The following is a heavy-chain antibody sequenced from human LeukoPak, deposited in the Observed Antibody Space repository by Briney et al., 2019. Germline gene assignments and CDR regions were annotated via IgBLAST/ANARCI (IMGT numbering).Heavy chain of an antibody. CDR2: IYYSGST. J-gene: IGHJ4*02. CDR3: ARDNGREQSPRFDY. CDR1: GGSISSSSYY. Sequence: SETLSLTCTVSGGSISSSSYYWGWIRQPPGKGLEWIGSIYYSGSTYYNPSLKSRVTISVDTSKNQFSLKLSSVTAADTAVYYCARDNGREQSPRFDYWGQGTLVTVSS. V-gene: IGHV4-39*07. D-gene: IGHD1/OR15-1a*01.